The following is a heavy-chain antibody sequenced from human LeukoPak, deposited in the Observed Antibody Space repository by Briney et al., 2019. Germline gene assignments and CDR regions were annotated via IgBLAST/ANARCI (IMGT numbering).Heavy chain of an antibody. CDR3: AKAPGFFCGGDCYLDY. J-gene: IGHJ4*02. Sequence: PGGSPRLSCAASGFTFSSYAMSWVRQAPGKGLEWVSDISGSGGNRYDADFVKGRFTISRDNSKNTLHLQMNSLRAEDTAVYYCAKAPGFFCGGDCYLDYWGQGTLVTVSS. D-gene: IGHD2-21*02. CDR2: ISGSGGNR. CDR1: GFTFSSYA. V-gene: IGHV3-23*01.